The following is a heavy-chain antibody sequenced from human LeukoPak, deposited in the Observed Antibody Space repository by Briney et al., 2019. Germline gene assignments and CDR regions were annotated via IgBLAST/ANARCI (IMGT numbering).Heavy chain of an antibody. J-gene: IGHJ6*02. D-gene: IGHD6-19*01. V-gene: IGHV3-23*01. CDR2: IDAGGGDT. Sequence: GGSLRLSCAASGFSFSSYAMTWVRQAPGKGLEWVSSIDAGGGDTYHSDSVKGRFTISRDNSMNTLYLQMNSLRSDDTAVYYCGRPTKYWLVRGNGVDVWGQGTTVTVSS. CDR3: GRPTKYWLVRGNGVDV. CDR1: GFSFSSYA.